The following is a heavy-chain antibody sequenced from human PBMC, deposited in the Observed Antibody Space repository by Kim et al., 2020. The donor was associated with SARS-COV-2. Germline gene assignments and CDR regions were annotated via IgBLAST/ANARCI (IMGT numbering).Heavy chain of an antibody. CDR2: ISGSGGST. V-gene: IGHV3-23*01. J-gene: IGHJ6*02. CDR3: AKGSSRNYYYYGMDV. Sequence: GGSLRLSCAASGFTFSSYAMSWVRQAPGKGLEWVSAISGSGGSTYYADSVKGRFTISRDNSKNTLYLQMNSLRAEDTAVYYCAKGSSRNYYYYGMDVWGQGTTVTVSS. CDR1: GFTFSSYA.